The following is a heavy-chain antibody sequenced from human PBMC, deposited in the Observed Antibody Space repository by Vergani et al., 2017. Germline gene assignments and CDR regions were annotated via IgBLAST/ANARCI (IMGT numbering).Heavy chain of an antibody. D-gene: IGHD1-1*01. V-gene: IGHV3-30*18. CDR2: ISYDGSNK. J-gene: IGHJ3*02. CDR1: GFIFSSYG. CDR3: AKDQNDGKAFDAFDI. Sequence: QVQLVESGGGVVQPGRSLRLSCAASGFIFSSYGMHWVRQAPGKGLEWVAVISYDGSNKYYADSVKGRFTISRDNSKNTLYLQMNSLRAEDTAVYYCAKDQNDGKAFDAFDIWGQGTMVTVSS.